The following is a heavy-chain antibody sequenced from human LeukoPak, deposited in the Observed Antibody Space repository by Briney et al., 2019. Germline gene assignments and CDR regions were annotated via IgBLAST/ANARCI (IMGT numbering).Heavy chain of an antibody. CDR2: INHSGST. Sequence: PSETLSLTCAVYGGSFSGYYWSWIRQPPGKGLEWIGEINHSGSTNYNPSLKSRVTISVDTSKNQFSLKLSSVTAADTAVYYCARHPVAGTTYNWFDPWGQGTLVTVSS. D-gene: IGHD6-19*01. CDR3: ARHPVAGTTYNWFDP. CDR1: GGSFSGYY. V-gene: IGHV4-34*01. J-gene: IGHJ5*02.